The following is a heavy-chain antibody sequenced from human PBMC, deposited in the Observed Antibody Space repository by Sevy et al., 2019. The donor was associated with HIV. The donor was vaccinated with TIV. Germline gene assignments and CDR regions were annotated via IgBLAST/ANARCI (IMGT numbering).Heavy chain of an antibody. CDR3: VRDWRGYFGSGSAYYYYGMDV. CDR2: IKEDGDEQ. D-gene: IGHD3-10*01. Sequence: GGSLRLSCAASGFTFNNYWMSWVRQAPGKGLEWLANIKEDGDEQYYADSLKGRFSISRDNAKNSLYLQMNSLRAEETAVYYCVRDWRGYFGSGSAYYYYGMDVWGQGTTVTVSS. V-gene: IGHV3-7*03. CDR1: GFTFNNYW. J-gene: IGHJ6*02.